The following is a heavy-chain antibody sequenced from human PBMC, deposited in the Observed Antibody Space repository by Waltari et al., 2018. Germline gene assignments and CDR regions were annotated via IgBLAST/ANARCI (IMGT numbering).Heavy chain of an antibody. J-gene: IGHJ3*02. CDR3: ARGVGYGSPDAFDI. CDR2: IYYSGST. D-gene: IGHD6-13*01. V-gene: IGHV4-59*01. CDR1: GGSISSYY. Sequence: VQLQESGPGLVKPSEPLSLTCTVSGGSISSYYWSWIRQTPGKGLEWIGYIYYSGSTNYNPSLKSRVTISVDTSKNQFSLKLSSVTAADTAVYYCARGVGYGSPDAFDIWGQGTMVTVSS.